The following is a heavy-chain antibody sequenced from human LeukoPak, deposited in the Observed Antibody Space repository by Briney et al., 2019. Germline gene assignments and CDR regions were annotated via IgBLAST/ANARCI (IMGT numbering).Heavy chain of an antibody. J-gene: IGHJ6*02. CDR2: IIPIFGTA. CDR1: GGTFISYA. V-gene: IGHV1-69*13. CDR3: ARGPYYYGSGSYSSPYYYYYGMDV. D-gene: IGHD3-10*01. Sequence: ASVKVSCKASGGTFISYAISWVRQAPGQGLEWMGGIIPIFGTANYAQKFQGRVTITADESTSTAYMELSSLRSEDTAVYYCARGPYYYGSGSYSSPYYYYYGMDVWGQGTTVTVSS.